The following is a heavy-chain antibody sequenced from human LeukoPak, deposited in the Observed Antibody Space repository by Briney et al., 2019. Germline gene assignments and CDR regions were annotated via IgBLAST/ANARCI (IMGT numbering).Heavy chain of an antibody. CDR3: ARDRIQLLNYYYYMDV. CDR1: GFTFSSYG. Sequence: GGSLRLSCAASGFTFSSYGMHWVRQAPGKGLEWVAFIRYDGSNKYYADSVKGRFTISRDNSKNTLYLQMNSLRAEDTAVYYCARDRIQLLNYYYYMDVWGKGTTVTVSS. J-gene: IGHJ6*03. V-gene: IGHV3-30*02. D-gene: IGHD5-18*01. CDR2: IRYDGSNK.